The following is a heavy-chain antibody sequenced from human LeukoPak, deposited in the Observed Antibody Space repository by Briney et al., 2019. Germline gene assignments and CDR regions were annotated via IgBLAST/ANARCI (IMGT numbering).Heavy chain of an antibody. CDR1: GDSINNNVYY. D-gene: IGHD6-13*01. CDR3: ARVGIAAAGIE. J-gene: IGHJ4*02. CDR2: ISYSGTT. Sequence: SETLSLTCSVSGDSINNNVYYWGWIRQPPGKGLEWIAIISYSGTTYYNPSLKSRVTISVDTSKNQISLKLSSVTAADMAVYYCARVGIAAAGIEWGQGTLVTVSS. V-gene: IGHV4-39*07.